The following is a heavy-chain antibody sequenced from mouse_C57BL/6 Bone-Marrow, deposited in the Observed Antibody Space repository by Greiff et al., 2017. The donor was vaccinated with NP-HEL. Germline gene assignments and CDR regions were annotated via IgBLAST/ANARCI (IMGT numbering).Heavy chain of an antibody. CDR3: AINYYGSRLAY. CDR2: IWGVGST. J-gene: IGHJ3*01. V-gene: IGHV2-6*01. D-gene: IGHD1-1*01. CDR1: GFSLTSYG. Sequence: VMLVESGPGLVAPSQSLSITCTVSGFSLTSYGVDWVRQSPGKGLEWLGVIWGVGSTNYNSALKSRLSISKDNSKSQVFLKMNSLQTDDTAMYYCAINYYGSRLAYWGQGTLVTVSA.